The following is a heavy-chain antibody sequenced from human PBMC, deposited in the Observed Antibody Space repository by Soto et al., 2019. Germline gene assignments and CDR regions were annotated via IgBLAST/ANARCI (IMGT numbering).Heavy chain of an antibody. CDR2: ISTSSSYT. V-gene: IGHV3-11*05. Sequence: GGSLRLSCAASGFSFSDYYMSWIRQAPGKGLEWVSYISTSSSYTDYADFVKGRFTISRDNAKNSLYLQMNGLGAEDTAVYYCARVNAGYSSSRDYWGQGTLVTVSS. CDR1: GFSFSDYY. J-gene: IGHJ4*02. D-gene: IGHD6-13*01. CDR3: ARVNAGYSSSRDY.